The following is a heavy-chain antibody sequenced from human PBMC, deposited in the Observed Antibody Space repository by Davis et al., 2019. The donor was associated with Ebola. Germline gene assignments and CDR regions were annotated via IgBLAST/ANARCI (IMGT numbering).Heavy chain of an antibody. Sequence: GESLKISCQGFGYNFINYWITWVRQKPGKGLEWLGDIDPTDSHTSLSPSFQGHVTISADKSMRIVSLQWSSLKSSDTAIYYCAGSAWYYHGMDVWGQGTRVTVSS. CDR1: GYNFINYW. CDR2: IDPTDSHT. V-gene: IGHV5-10-1*01. D-gene: IGHD6-19*01. CDR3: AGSAWYYHGMDV. J-gene: IGHJ6*02.